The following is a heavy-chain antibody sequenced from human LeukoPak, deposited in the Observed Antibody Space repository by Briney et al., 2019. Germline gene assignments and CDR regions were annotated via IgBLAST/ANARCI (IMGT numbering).Heavy chain of an antibody. Sequence: GGSLRLSCAASGFIFSNYGMSWVRQDPGKGLEWVSTISGGGENEHYADSVKGRFTISRDNSKNTLYLQMNSLRAEDTAVYYCAKDRPGLYYYDSSGYSGYFDYWGQGTLVTVSS. CDR2: ISGGGENE. CDR1: GFIFSNYG. V-gene: IGHV3-23*01. D-gene: IGHD3-22*01. J-gene: IGHJ4*02. CDR3: AKDRPGLYYYDSSGYSGYFDY.